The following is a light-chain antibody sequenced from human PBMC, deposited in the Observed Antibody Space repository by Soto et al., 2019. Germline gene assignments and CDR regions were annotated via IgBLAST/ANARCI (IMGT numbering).Light chain of an antibody. CDR1: SSDIGVYNY. Sequence: QSALTQPASVSGSPGQSITISCTGTSSDIGVYNYVSWYQQHPGKAPKLVICEVSNRPSGVSSRFSGSKSGNTASLTVSGLQAEDEADYYCSSHAGSNNYVFGTGTKLTVL. CDR3: SSHAGSNNYV. V-gene: IGLV2-14*01. CDR2: EVS. J-gene: IGLJ1*01.